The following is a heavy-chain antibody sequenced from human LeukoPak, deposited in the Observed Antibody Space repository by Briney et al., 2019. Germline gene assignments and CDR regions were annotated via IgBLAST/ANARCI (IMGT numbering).Heavy chain of an antibody. Sequence: ASVKVSCTASGYTFTDYFIHGVRQAPRQGLEWMGWINPNSGGTNYAQKFQGRVTMTSDTSISTGYIELSRLRSDDTAVYYCARVSRLQGWFDPWGQGTLVTVSS. CDR3: ARVSRLQGWFDP. V-gene: IGHV1-2*02. D-gene: IGHD2-15*01. J-gene: IGHJ5*02. CDR2: INPNSGGT. CDR1: GYTFTDYF.